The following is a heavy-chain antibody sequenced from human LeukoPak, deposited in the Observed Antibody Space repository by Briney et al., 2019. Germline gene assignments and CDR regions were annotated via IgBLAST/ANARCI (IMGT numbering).Heavy chain of an antibody. Sequence: GASVKVSCKASGYTFTGYYTHWVRQAPGQGLEWMGRINPNSGGTNYAQKFQGRVTMTRDTSISTAYMELSRLRSDDTAVYYCARDAGSGWPHLDYWGQGTLVTVSS. CDR1: GYTFTGYY. D-gene: IGHD6-19*01. V-gene: IGHV1-2*06. CDR3: ARDAGSGWPHLDY. J-gene: IGHJ4*02. CDR2: INPNSGGT.